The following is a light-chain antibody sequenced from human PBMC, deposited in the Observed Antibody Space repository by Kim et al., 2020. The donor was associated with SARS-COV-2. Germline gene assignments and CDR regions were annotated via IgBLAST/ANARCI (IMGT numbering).Light chain of an antibody. CDR1: SNNVGNEG. CDR3: SAWDSSLSAWL. Sequence: QAGLTQPPSVSKGLRQTATLTCTGNSNNVGNEGAAWLQHHQGHPPKLLSYRNNNRPSGISERLSASRSVNTASLTITGLQPDDEADYYCSAWDSSLSAWLFGGGTQLTV. J-gene: IGLJ3*02. V-gene: IGLV10-54*01. CDR2: RNN.